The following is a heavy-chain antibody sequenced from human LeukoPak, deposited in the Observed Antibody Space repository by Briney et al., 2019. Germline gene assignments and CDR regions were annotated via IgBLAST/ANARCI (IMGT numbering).Heavy chain of an antibody. CDR3: ARVGLLWFGELLEI. J-gene: IGHJ3*02. CDR2: INPSGGSS. CDR1: GYTFTSYY. D-gene: IGHD3-10*01. Sequence: ASVKVSCKASGYTFTSYYMHWVRQAPGQGLEWMGIINPSGGSSSYAQKFQGRVTMTRDTPATTAYMELSSLRSEDTAVYYCARVGLLWFGELLEIWGQGTMVTVSS. V-gene: IGHV1-46*01.